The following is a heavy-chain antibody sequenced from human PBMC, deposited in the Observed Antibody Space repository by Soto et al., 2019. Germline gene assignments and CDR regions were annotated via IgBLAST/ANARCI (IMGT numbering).Heavy chain of an antibody. J-gene: IGHJ6*02. D-gene: IGHD3-10*01. Sequence: GGSLKISCKGSGYSLSSFWISWVRQMPGKGPGGMGRIDPSDSYTNYSPSFQGQVTISADKSISTAYLQWSSLKASDTAMYYCAGGGVRGVITRTRDYYGMDVWGQGTTVTVSS. CDR2: IDPSDSYT. CDR1: GYSLSSFW. CDR3: AGGGVRGVITRTRDYYGMDV. V-gene: IGHV5-10-1*04.